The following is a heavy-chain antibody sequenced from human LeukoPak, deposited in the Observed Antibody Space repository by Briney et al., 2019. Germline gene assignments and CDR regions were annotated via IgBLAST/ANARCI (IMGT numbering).Heavy chain of an antibody. D-gene: IGHD3-22*01. CDR3: VRLTFYYDGSGYYFDS. CDR1: RGSLSTTSYY. Sequence: SETLSLTCTVPRGSLSTTSYYWAWILQPPGKGLEWIGSISHSGSTYYNPSLKSRVTISGDTSTNQFSLRLSSVTAADTAVHYCVRLTFYYDGSGYYFDSWGQGTLVAVSS. CDR2: ISHSGST. J-gene: IGHJ4*02. V-gene: IGHV4-39*01.